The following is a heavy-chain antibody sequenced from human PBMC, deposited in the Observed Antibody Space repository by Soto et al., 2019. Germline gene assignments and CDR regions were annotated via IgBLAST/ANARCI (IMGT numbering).Heavy chain of an antibody. D-gene: IGHD3-9*01. V-gene: IGHV1-69*08. CDR2: VIPILGIA. J-gene: IGHJ4*02. CDR1: GGTFSSYT. CDR3: ARDRGDGYYFGWWYFDY. Sequence: QVQLVQSGAEVKKPGSSVKVSCKASGGTFSSYTISWVRQAPGQGLEWMGRVIPILGIANYAQKFQGRVTITADKSTSTAYMELSSLRSEDTAVYYCARDRGDGYYFGWWYFDYWGQGTLVTVSS.